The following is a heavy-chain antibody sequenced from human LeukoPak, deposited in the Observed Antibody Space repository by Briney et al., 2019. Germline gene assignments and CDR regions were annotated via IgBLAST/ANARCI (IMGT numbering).Heavy chain of an antibody. J-gene: IGHJ4*02. V-gene: IGHV3-53*01. CDR1: GFTVSSNY. Sequence: PGGSLRLSCAASGFTVSSNYMSWVRQAPGKGLEWVSVIYSGGRTYYAASVKGRYTISRDNSKNTLYLQMNSLRAEDTAVYYCARGKDGDYRYDYWGQGTLVTVSS. CDR2: IYSGGRT. D-gene: IGHD4-17*01. CDR3: ARGKDGDYRYDY.